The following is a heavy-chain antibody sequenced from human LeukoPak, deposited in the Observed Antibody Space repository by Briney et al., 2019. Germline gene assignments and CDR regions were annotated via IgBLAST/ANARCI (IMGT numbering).Heavy chain of an antibody. J-gene: IGHJ4*02. CDR3: ARDSIHYYDSSGYYPAGTFFDY. D-gene: IGHD3-22*01. CDR2: IYHSGST. V-gene: IGHV4-4*02. CDR1: GGSISSSNW. Sequence: SGTLSLTCAVSGGSISSSNWWSWIRQPPGKGLEWIGEIYHSGSTNYNPSLKSRVTISVDKSKTQFSLKLSSVTAADTAVYYCARDSIHYYDSSGYYPAGTFFDYWGQGTLVTVSS.